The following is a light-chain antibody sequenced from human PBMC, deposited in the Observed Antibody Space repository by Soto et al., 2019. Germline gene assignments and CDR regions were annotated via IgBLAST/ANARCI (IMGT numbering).Light chain of an antibody. V-gene: IGLV1-40*01. CDR3: QSYDSSLSRYV. Sequence: QSVLTKPPSVSGAPGQRVTISCTGSSSNIGAGYDVHWYQQLPGTAPKLLIYGNSNRPSGVPDRFSGSKSGTSASLAITGLQAEDEADYYCQSYDSSLSRYVFGTGTKVTVL. CDR2: GNS. CDR1: SSNIGAGYD. J-gene: IGLJ1*01.